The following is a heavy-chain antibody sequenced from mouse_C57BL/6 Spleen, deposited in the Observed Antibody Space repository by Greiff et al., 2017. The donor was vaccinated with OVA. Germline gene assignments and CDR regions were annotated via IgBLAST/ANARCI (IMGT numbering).Heavy chain of an antibody. J-gene: IGHJ2*01. CDR1: GYTFTSYW. CDR3: AREYGDYFDY. Sequence: VQLQQPGAELVKPGASVKLSCKASGYTFTSYWMQWVKQRPGQGLEWIGEIDPSDSYTTYNQKFKGKATLTVDTSSSTAYMQLSSLTSEDSAVYYCAREYGDYFDYWGQGTTLTVSS. V-gene: IGHV1-50*01. CDR2: IDPSDSYT. D-gene: IGHD2-10*02.